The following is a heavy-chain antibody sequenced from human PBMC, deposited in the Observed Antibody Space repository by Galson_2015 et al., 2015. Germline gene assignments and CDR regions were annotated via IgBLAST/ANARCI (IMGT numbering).Heavy chain of an antibody. CDR2: IYWDDDK. Sequence: PALVKPTQTLTLTCTFSGLSLSTSGVGVGWIRQPPGKALEWLALIYWDDDKRYSPSLKSRLTITKDTSTNQAVLTMTNMDPVDTATYYCAHRTGKYYDFWSGYPFDPWGQGTLVTVSS. J-gene: IGHJ5*02. D-gene: IGHD3-3*01. CDR3: AHRTGKYYDFWSGYPFDP. CDR1: GLSLSTSGVG. V-gene: IGHV2-5*02.